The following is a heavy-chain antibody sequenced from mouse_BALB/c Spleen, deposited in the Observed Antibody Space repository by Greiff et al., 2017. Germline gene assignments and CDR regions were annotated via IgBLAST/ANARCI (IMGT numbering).Heavy chain of an antibody. CDR1: GFTFTDYY. Sequence: EVKLVESGGGLVQPGGSLRLSCATSGFTFTDYYMSWVRQPPGKALEWLGFIRNKANGYTTEYSASVKGRFTISRDNSQSILYLQMNTLRAEDSATYYCARSPHYYAMDYWGQGTSVTVSS. J-gene: IGHJ4*01. CDR3: ARSPHYYAMDY. V-gene: IGHV7-3*02. CDR2: IRNKANGYTT.